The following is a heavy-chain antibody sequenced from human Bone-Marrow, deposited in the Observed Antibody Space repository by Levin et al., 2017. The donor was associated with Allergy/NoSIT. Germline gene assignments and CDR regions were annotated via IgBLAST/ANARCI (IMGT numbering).Heavy chain of an antibody. CDR2: VYPHDSNT. D-gene: IGHD2-2*01. Sequence: NLGESLKISCKGPRYDFTTHWIAWLRQTPGKGLEWMGIVYPHDSNTRYSPSFQGQVAFSADKSLLTVYLEWSSLTASDTGIYYCARHSGFYSSSSEDFYFGLDLWGQGTTVIVSS. CDR3: ARHSGFYSSSSEDFYFGLDL. V-gene: IGHV5-51*01. J-gene: IGHJ6*02. CDR1: RYDFTTHW.